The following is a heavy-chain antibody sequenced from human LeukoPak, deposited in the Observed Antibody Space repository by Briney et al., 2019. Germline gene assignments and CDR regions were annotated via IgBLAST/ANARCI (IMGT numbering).Heavy chain of an antibody. D-gene: IGHD5-18*01. CDR2: IVLGSGNT. Sequence: GTSVKVSCKVSGFTFTSSAAQWVRQARGQRLEWIGWIVLGSGNTNYAQKFQERLTMTTDTSTSTAYMELRSLRSDDTAVYYCARDVDTSMAYYFDCWGQGTLVTVSS. CDR1: GFTFTSSA. J-gene: IGHJ4*02. CDR3: ARDVDTSMAYYFDC. V-gene: IGHV1-58*01.